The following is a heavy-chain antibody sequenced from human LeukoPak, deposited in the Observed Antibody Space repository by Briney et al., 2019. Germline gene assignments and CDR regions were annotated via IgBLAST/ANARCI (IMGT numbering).Heavy chain of an antibody. J-gene: IGHJ6*03. V-gene: IGHV3-53*01. CDR2: TYSGGRT. D-gene: IGHD3-10*01. Sequence: GGSLRLSCAASGFTVSINYMSWVRQAPGKGLEWVSVTYSGGRTYYADSVKGRFTISRDISKNTLSLQMNSLRAEDTAVYYCARVYYGSGSLHYYYYYMDVWGKGTTVTISS. CDR1: GFTVSINY. CDR3: ARVYYGSGSLHYYYYYMDV.